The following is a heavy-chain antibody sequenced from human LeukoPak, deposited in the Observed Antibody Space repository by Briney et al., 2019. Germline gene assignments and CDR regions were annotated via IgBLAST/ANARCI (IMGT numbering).Heavy chain of an antibody. J-gene: IGHJ3*02. CDR3: ARHLAMYYYDGSGYSAELIDAFDI. CDR2: IYYSGST. D-gene: IGHD3-22*01. CDR1: GGFISSYY. V-gene: IGHV4-59*08. Sequence: SETLSLTCTVSGGFISSYYWSWIRQPPGKGLEWIGYIYYSGSTNYNPSLKSRVTISVDTSKNQFSLKLSSVTAADTAVYYCARHLAMYYYDGSGYSAELIDAFDIWGQGTMVTVSS.